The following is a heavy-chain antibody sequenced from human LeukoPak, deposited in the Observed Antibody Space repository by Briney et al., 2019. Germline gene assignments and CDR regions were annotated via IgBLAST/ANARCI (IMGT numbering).Heavy chain of an antibody. CDR2: IIPIFGTA. CDR3: ARAPIYDFWSGYSLYFDY. J-gene: IGHJ4*02. D-gene: IGHD3-3*01. Sequence: SVKVSCKASGGTFSSYAISWARQAPGQGLEWMGGIIPIFGTANYAQKFQGRVTITTDESTSTAYMELSSLRSEDTAVYYCARAPIYDFWSGYSLYFDYWGQGTLVTVSS. V-gene: IGHV1-69*05. CDR1: GGTFSSYA.